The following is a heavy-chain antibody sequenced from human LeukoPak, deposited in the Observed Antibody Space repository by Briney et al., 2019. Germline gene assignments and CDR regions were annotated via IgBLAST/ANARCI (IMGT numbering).Heavy chain of an antibody. V-gene: IGHV4-59*08. J-gene: IGHJ4*02. CDR2: IYYSGST. CDR3: ARHRLRHSQSLIFAY. Sequence: SETLSLTCTVSGGSIRSYYWSWIRQPPGKGLEWIGYIYYSGSTNYNPSLKSRVTISVDTSKNQFSLKLSSVTAADTVMYYCARHRLRHSQSLIFAYWGQGTLVTVSS. D-gene: IGHD2-21*01. CDR1: GGSIRSYY.